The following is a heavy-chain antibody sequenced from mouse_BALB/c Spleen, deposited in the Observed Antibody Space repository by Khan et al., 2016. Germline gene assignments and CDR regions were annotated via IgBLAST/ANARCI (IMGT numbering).Heavy chain of an antibody. CDR1: GFNIKDYY. J-gene: IGHJ3*01. CDR3: ARKGPLVWSH. Sequence: VQLQQSGAELVRPGASVKLSCKASGFNIKDYYMHWVKQRPEQGLEWIGWIDPENGNTIYDPKFQGKASITADTSSNTAYLQLSSLTSEDTAVYYGARKGPLVWSHWCQGTLVTVSA. CDR2: IDPENGNT. D-gene: IGHD2-10*02. V-gene: IGHV14-1*02.